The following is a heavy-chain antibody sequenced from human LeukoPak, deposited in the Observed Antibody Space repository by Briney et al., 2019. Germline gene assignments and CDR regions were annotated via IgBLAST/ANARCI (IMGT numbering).Heavy chain of an antibody. CDR3: ARDSIGWLYYFDY. Sequence: SETLSLTCTVSGGSISTHYWSWIRHPPGKGLEWIGYVYHSGTTNYNPSLKSRLTISVDTSKNQFSLRLSSVTAADTAVYYCARDSIGWLYYFDYWGQGALVTVSS. CDR2: VYHSGTT. J-gene: IGHJ4*02. D-gene: IGHD6-19*01. V-gene: IGHV4-59*11. CDR1: GGSISTHY.